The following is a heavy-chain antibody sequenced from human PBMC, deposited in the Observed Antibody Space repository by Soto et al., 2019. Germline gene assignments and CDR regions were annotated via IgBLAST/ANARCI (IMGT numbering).Heavy chain of an antibody. CDR2: ISLYSDGA. J-gene: IGHJ5*02. CDR3: ARVVPGAEAWFGP. Sequence: GASVKVSCKTSGYTFSNYGITWVRQAPVQPLEWLGWISLYSDGANYAQKFQGRVSMTTDTSTTTAYMELMSLRSDDTAVYYCARVVPGAEAWFGPWGQGRLVNVSS. V-gene: IGHV1-18*01. D-gene: IGHD2-2*01. CDR1: GYTFSNYG.